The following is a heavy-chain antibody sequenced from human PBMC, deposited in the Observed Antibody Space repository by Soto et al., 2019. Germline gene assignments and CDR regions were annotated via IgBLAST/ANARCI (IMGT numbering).Heavy chain of an antibody. V-gene: IGHV3-33*06. CDR1: GFTFSSYG. Sequence: QVQLVESGGGAVQPGRSLRLSCAASGFTFSSYGMHWVRQAPDKGLEWVAVIWYDGSNKYYADSVKGRFTISRDNSKNTLYLQMNSLRAEDTAVYYCAKNGRGPYDSSGYYYWGQGTLVTVSS. CDR2: IWYDGSNK. J-gene: IGHJ4*02. D-gene: IGHD3-22*01. CDR3: AKNGRGPYDSSGYYY.